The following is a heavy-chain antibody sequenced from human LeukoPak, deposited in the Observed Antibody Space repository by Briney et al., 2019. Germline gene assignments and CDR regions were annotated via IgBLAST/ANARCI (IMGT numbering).Heavy chain of an antibody. CDR3: ARERGSSSWYGNWLDP. D-gene: IGHD6-13*01. CDR1: GGSFSGYY. V-gene: IGHV4-34*01. CDR2: INHSGST. J-gene: IGHJ5*02. Sequence: PSETLSLTCAVYGGSFSGYYWSWIRQPPGKGLEWIGEINHSGSTNYNPSLKSRVTISVDTSKNQFSLKLSSVTAADTAVYYCARERGSSSWYGNWLDPWGQGTLVTVSS.